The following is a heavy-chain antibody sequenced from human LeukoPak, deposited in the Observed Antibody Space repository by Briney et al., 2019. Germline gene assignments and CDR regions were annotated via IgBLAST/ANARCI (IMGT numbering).Heavy chain of an antibody. CDR2: IRYDGSNK. CDR1: GFTFSSYS. CDR3: AKDGHDFWSGCPDRGYFFDY. Sequence: GGSLRLSCAASGFTFSSYSMNWVRQAPGKGLEGVAFIRYDGSNKYYEDSVKGRFTISRDKSKNTLYLQVNSLRAEDTAMYYCAKDGHDFWSGCPDRGYFFDYWGQGTLVTVSS. V-gene: IGHV3-30*02. J-gene: IGHJ4*02. D-gene: IGHD3-3*01.